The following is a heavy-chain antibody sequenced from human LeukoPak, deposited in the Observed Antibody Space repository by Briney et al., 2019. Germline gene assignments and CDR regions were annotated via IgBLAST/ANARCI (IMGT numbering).Heavy chain of an antibody. Sequence: PSETLSLTCTVSGGSNSSSSDFWGWIRQPPGKGLDWIGTMYDSGRTYYNSSLKSRVTISVDTSKNHFSLKLSSVTAADTAAYYCATGRAVGAADAFDIWGQGTMVTVSS. V-gene: IGHV4-39*07. J-gene: IGHJ3*02. D-gene: IGHD1-26*01. CDR3: ATGRAVGAADAFDI. CDR1: GGSNSSSSDF. CDR2: MYDSGRT.